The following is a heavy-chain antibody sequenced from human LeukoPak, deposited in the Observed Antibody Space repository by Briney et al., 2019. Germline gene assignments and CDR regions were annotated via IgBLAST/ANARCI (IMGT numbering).Heavy chain of an antibody. J-gene: IGHJ4*02. CDR1: GFTFSNFA. Sequence: GGSLRLSGAASGFTFSNFAMTWVRQAPGKGLDGGSSIVGSSSTYYADSLKGRFTISRDNAKNSLYLQMNSLRAEDTAVYYCARIGAGSSRDYWGQGTLVTVSS. CDR3: ARIGAGSSRDY. D-gene: IGHD6-13*01. CDR2: IVGSSST. V-gene: IGHV3-21*04.